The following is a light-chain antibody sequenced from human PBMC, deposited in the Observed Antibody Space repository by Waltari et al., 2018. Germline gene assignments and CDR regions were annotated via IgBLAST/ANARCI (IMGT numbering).Light chain of an antibody. CDR3: SSYTSSKTYL. J-gene: IGLJ1*01. Sequence: HSALTQPASVSGSPGPSITISCTGTARDVGCYTLVSWYQQHPGKVPKVIIYDVSIRPSGISSRFSASKSGNTASLTISGLQAEDEADYYCSSYTSSKTYLFGTGTKVSVL. CDR2: DVS. CDR1: ARDVGCYTL. V-gene: IGLV2-14*03.